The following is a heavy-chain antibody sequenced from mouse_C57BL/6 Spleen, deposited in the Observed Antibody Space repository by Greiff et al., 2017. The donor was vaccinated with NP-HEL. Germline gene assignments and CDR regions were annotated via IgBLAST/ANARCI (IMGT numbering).Heavy chain of an antibody. Sequence: EVQLQESGGDLVKPGGSLKLSCAASGFTFSSYGMSWVRQTPDKRLEWVATISSGGSYTYYPDSVKGRFTISRDNAKNTLYLQMSSLKSEDTAMYYCAGEKAPQAVYAMDYWGQGPSLPLSS. CDR3: AGEKAPQAVYAMDY. D-gene: IGHD3-2*02. J-gene: IGHJ4*01. CDR2: ISSGGSYT. CDR1: GFTFSSYG. V-gene: IGHV5-6*01.